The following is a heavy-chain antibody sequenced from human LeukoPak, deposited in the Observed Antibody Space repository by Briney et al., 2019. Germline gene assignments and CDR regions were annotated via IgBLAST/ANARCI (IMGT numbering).Heavy chain of an antibody. V-gene: IGHV3-33*01. CDR2: IWYDGSKK. D-gene: IGHD3-10*01. J-gene: IGHJ3*02. Sequence: GGSLRLSCAASGFTFGNYGMHWVRQAPGQGLEWVALIWYDGSKKYYADSVKGRFTVSRDNSENTLYLQMNGLRAEDTAVYYCARGRSITLLRGVAMSDGFDIWGQGAMVAVSS. CDR3: ARGRSITLLRGVAMSDGFDI. CDR1: GFTFGNYG.